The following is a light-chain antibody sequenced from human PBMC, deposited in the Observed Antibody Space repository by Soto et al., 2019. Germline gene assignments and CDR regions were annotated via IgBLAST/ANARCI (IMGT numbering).Light chain of an antibody. V-gene: IGKV1-5*01. Sequence: GDRVTITCRASQSVSTWLAWYQQKPGRAPKLLMFDVSNLESGVPSRFSGSGSGTEFTLTISSLQSDDFATYYCQQYDSYRTFDQGTKVEIK. J-gene: IGKJ1*01. CDR1: QSVSTW. CDR2: DVS. CDR3: QQYDSYRT.